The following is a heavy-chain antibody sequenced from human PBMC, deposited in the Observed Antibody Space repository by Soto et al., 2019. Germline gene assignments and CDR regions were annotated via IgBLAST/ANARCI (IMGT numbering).Heavy chain of an antibody. V-gene: IGHV4-59*01. CDR1: GGSIGSYY. CDR2: IYYSGST. CDR3: ARVWGGAFDI. D-gene: IGHD3-10*01. J-gene: IGHJ3*02. Sequence: SETLSLTCTVSGGSIGSYYWSWIRQPPGKGLEWIGYIYYSGSTNYNPSLKSRVTISVDTSKNQFSLKLSSVTAADTAVYYCARVWGGAFDIWGQGTMVT.